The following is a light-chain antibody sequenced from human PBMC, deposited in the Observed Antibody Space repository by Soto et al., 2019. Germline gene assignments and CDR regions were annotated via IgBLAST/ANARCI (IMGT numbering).Light chain of an antibody. CDR2: QDT. CDR3: QAWDRSTAV. V-gene: IGLV3-1*01. J-gene: IGLJ2*01. CDR1: KLGDKN. Sequence: SYELTQPPSVSVSPGRTATITCSGDKLGDKNVCWYQQKPGQSPVLVIYQDTKRPSGIPERISGSNSGNTATLIISGTQAMDEADYYCQAWDRSTAVFGGGTKLTVL.